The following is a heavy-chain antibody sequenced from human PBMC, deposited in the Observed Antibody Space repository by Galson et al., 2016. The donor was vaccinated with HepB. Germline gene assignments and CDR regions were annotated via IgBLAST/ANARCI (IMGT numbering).Heavy chain of an antibody. V-gene: IGHV3-74*01. J-gene: IGHJ4*02. Sequence: SLRLSCAASGFAFSSHWMHWVRQAPGKGLVWVARINSDGTISNYADSVKGRFTISRDNAKNTLYLEMNSLRAEDAAVYYCARDNTYCQDSWGQGTLVIVSS. CDR2: INSDGTIS. D-gene: IGHD1-26*01. CDR1: GFAFSSHW. CDR3: ARDNTYCQDS.